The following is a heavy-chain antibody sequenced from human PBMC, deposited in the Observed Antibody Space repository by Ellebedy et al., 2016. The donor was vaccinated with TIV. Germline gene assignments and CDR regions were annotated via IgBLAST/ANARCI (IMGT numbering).Heavy chain of an antibody. CDR1: GFTFSSYS. J-gene: IGHJ4*02. V-gene: IGHV3-48*01. CDR2: ISSSSSTI. D-gene: IGHD3-22*01. Sequence: GGSLRLXXAASGFTFSSYSMNWVRQAPGKGLEWVSYISSSSSTIYYADSVKGRFTISRDNSKNTLYLQMNSLRAEDTAVYYCAREVGTNPYYYDSSGSLGYWGQGTLVTVSS. CDR3: AREVGTNPYYYDSSGSLGY.